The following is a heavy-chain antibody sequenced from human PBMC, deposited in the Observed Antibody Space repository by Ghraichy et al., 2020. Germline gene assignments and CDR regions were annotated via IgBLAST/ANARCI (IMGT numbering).Heavy chain of an antibody. V-gene: IGHV4-39*01. CDR2: IYYSGST. Sequence: SETLSLTCTVSGGSISSSSYYWGWIRQPPGKGLEWIGSIYYSGSTYYNPSLKSRVTISVDTSKNQFSLKLSSVTAADTAVYYCARLLVREDYYYYGMDVWGQGTTVTVSS. D-gene: IGHD3-10*01. J-gene: IGHJ6*02. CDR1: GGSISSSSYY. CDR3: ARLLVREDYYYYGMDV.